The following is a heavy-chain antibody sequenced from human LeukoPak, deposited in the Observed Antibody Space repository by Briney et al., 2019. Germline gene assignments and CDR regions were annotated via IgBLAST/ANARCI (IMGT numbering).Heavy chain of an antibody. Sequence: ASVKVSCRTSGYTFTDYYIHWVRQAPGQGLEWVGWIVPNSGGTNYAQKFQGRVTLTTDESTSTAYMELSSLRSEDTAVYYCARGYSGSYEANDAFDIWGQGTMVTVSS. CDR2: IVPNSGGT. J-gene: IGHJ3*02. CDR1: GYTFTDYY. CDR3: ARGYSGSYEANDAFDI. D-gene: IGHD1-26*01. V-gene: IGHV1-2*02.